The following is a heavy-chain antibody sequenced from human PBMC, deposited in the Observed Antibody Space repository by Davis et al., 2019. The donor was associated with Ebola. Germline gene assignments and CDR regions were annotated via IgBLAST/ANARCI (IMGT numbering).Heavy chain of an antibody. V-gene: IGHV3-30*03. CDR3: ARDRPLDFFFGDYYGMDV. CDR1: GFTFSDYY. Sequence: GESLKISCAASGFTFSDYYMSWIRQAPGKGLEWVATVSYDGSYDFYADSVKGRFTISRDNAKNSLYLQMNSLRAEDTAVYYCARDRPLDFFFGDYYGMDVWGQGTTVTVSS. CDR2: VSYDGSYD. J-gene: IGHJ6*02. D-gene: IGHD3-16*01.